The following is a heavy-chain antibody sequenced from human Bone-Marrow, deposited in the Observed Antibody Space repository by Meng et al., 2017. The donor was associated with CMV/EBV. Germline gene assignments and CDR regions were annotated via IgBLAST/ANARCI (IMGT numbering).Heavy chain of an antibody. CDR3: SRSQTLHLRTYCSTITFYYYYYGLDV. D-gene: IGHD2-2*01. CDR2: IIPVFATA. J-gene: IGHJ6*02. Sequence: SVKVSCKASGDTFRKYAISWVRQAPGQGLEWMGGIIPVFATANYAQRFQGRVTITTDESTSTAYMDLSGLRSDDTAVYYCSRSQTLHLRTYCSTITFYYYYYGLDVWGQGTTVTVS. CDR1: GDTFRKYA. V-gene: IGHV1-69*05.